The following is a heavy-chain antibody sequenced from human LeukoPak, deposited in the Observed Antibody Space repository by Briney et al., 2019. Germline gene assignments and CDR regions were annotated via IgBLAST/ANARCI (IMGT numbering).Heavy chain of an antibody. CDR1: GYSIDSGYY. CDR2: IYHSGST. Sequence: SETLSLTCTVSGYSIDSGYYWGWIRQPPGKGLEWIGSIYHSGSTYYNPSLKSRVTISVDTSKNQFSLKLSSVTAADTAVYYCARVEGGATIQWFDPWGQGTLVTVSS. V-gene: IGHV4-38-2*02. CDR3: ARVEGGATIQWFDP. J-gene: IGHJ5*02. D-gene: IGHD1-26*01.